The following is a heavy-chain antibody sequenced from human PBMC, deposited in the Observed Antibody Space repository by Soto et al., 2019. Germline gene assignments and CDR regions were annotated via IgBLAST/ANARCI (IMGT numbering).Heavy chain of an antibody. J-gene: IGHJ2*01. CDR3: ARGPSAAAPLSDWYFDL. Sequence: GGSLRLSCTASGFTFSSYSMNWVRQAPGKGLEWVSYISSGSYNIYYADSVKGRFTIPRDNAKDSLYLQMSSLRDDDSAVYYCARGPSAAAPLSDWYFDLWGRGTLVTVSS. D-gene: IGHD2-2*01. CDR2: ISSGSYNI. V-gene: IGHV3-48*02. CDR1: GFTFSSYS.